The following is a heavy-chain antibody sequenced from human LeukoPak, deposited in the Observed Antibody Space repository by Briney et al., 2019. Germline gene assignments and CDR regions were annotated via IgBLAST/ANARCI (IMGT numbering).Heavy chain of an antibody. J-gene: IGHJ4*02. CDR3: AKGQRWELPFDY. Sequence: RGCLRLSCAASGFTFSNYAMSWVRPAPGRGREWVSATSGSGGSTYYADSVKGGFTISRDNSKSTLYLQKNSLRAEDTAVYSCAKGQRWELPFDYWGQGTLVTVSS. CDR1: GFTFSNYA. D-gene: IGHD1-26*01. V-gene: IGHV3-23*01. CDR2: TSGSGGST.